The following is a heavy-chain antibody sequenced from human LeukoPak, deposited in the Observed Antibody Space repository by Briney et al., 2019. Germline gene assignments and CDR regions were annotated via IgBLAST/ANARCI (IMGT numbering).Heavy chain of an antibody. Sequence: GGSLRLSCAASGFTFSSYSMNWVRQAPGKGLEWVSYITSSSSTIYYADSVKGRFTISRDNAKNSLYLQMNSLRDEDTAVYYCASGYSSSHYRYYFDYWDQGTLVTVSS. J-gene: IGHJ4*02. V-gene: IGHV3-48*02. D-gene: IGHD6-13*01. CDR2: ITSSSSTI. CDR3: ASGYSSSHYRYYFDY. CDR1: GFTFSSYS.